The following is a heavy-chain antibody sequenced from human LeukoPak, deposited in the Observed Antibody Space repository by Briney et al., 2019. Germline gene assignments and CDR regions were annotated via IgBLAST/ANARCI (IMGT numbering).Heavy chain of an antibody. J-gene: IGHJ3*02. V-gene: IGHV4-59*01. CDR1: GGSISSYY. Sequence: PSETLSLTCTVSGGSISSYYWSWIRQPPGKGLEWIGYIYYSGSTNYNPSPKSRVTISVDTSKNQFSLKLSSVTAADTAVYYCARGHCSGGSCYSDAFDIWGQGTMVTVSS. CDR2: IYYSGST. CDR3: ARGHCSGGSCYSDAFDI. D-gene: IGHD2-15*01.